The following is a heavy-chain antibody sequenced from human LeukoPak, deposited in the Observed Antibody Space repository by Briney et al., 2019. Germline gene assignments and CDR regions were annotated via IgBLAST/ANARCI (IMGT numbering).Heavy chain of an antibody. D-gene: IGHD4-17*01. V-gene: IGHV3-30*04. J-gene: IGHJ4*02. CDR2: ISYDGSNK. Sequence: PGGSLRLSCAASGFTFSSYAMHWVRQAPGKGLEWVAVISYDGSNKYYADSVKGRFTISRDNSKNTLYLQMSSLRAEDTAVYYCAREATVTTWAFFDYWGQGTLVTVSS. CDR1: GFTFSSYA. CDR3: AREATVTTWAFFDY.